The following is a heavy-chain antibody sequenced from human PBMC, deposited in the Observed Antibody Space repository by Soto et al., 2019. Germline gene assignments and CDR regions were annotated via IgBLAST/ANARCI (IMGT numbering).Heavy chain of an antibody. V-gene: IGHV1-69*02. D-gene: IGHD3-10*01. CDR1: GGTFSSYT. CDR2: IIPILGIA. Sequence: SVKVSCKASGGTFSSYTISWVRQAPGQRLEWMGRIIPILGIAKYAQKFQGRVTITADKSTSTAYMELSSLRSEDTAVYYCARGNYYGSGLYAFDIWGQGTMVTVSS. J-gene: IGHJ3*02. CDR3: ARGNYYGSGLYAFDI.